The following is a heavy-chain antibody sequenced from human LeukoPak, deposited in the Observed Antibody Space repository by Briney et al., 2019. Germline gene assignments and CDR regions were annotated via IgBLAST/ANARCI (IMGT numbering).Heavy chain of an antibody. D-gene: IGHD3-22*01. CDR3: ARASDSSGYYAPQHYFDY. CDR1: GYTLTELS. Sequence: GASVKVSCKVSGYTLTELSMHWVRQAPGKGLEWMGGFDPEDGETIYAQKFQGRVTMTEDTSTDTAYMELSSLRSEDTAVYYCARASDSSGYYAPQHYFDYWGQGTPVTVSS. J-gene: IGHJ4*02. CDR2: FDPEDGET. V-gene: IGHV1-24*01.